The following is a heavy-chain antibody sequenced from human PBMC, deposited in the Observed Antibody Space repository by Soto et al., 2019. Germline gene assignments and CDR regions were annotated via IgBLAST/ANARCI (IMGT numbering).Heavy chain of an antibody. CDR2: IHHSGST. J-gene: IGHJ6*02. V-gene: IGHV4-4*02. Sequence: QVQLQESGPGLVKPSGTLSLTCAVSGGSISGPNWWTWVRQPPGKGLEWIGEIHHSGSTNYTPSLKSRVNISVDKSNNHFSLNLNSVTAADTAVYYCARSRTMDVWGQGTTVTVSS. CDR3: ARSRTMDV. CDR1: GGSISGPNW.